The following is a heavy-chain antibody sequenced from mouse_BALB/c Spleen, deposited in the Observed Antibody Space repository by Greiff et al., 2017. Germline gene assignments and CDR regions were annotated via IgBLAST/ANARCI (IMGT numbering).Heavy chain of an antibody. CDR1: GFTFSDYG. V-gene: IGHV5-15*02. Sequence: EVQVVESGGGLVQPGGSRKLSCAASGFTFSDYGMAWVRQAPGKGPEWVAFISNLAFSIYYAATVTGRFTISRENAKNTLYLEMSSLRSEDTAMYYCARDPGQGYFDYWGQGTTLTVSS. CDR2: ISNLAFSI. J-gene: IGHJ2*01. CDR3: ARDPGQGYFDY. D-gene: IGHD3-1*01.